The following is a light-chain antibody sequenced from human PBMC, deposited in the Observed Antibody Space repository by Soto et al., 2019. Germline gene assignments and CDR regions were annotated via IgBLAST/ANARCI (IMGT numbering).Light chain of an antibody. CDR3: QQLNSYPLT. CDR2: AAA. V-gene: IGKV1-9*01. Sequence: DIQLTQSPSFLSSSVGDRVTITCRASQDISSYLAWYQQRPGKAPKLLIYAAATLQSGVPSRFSGSGSGTEFTLTISNLQPEDFATYYCQQLNSYPLTFGGGTQVDIK. J-gene: IGKJ4*01. CDR1: QDISSY.